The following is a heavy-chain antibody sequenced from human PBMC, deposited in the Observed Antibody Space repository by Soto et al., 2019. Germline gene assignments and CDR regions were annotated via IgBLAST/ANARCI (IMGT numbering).Heavy chain of an antibody. D-gene: IGHD3-10*01. CDR2: INYSGST. V-gene: IGHV4-31*03. CDR1: GGSINSGSYY. Sequence: QVQLQESGPGLVKPSQTLSLTCTVTGGSINSGSYYWSWIRQHPGKGLEWIGNINYSGSTYYNPSLKSRVIMSVDASHNQFFLKLTSVTAADTAVYCCARDRLMGQDFGSWGQGTLVTVSS. J-gene: IGHJ4*02. CDR3: ARDRLMGQDFGS.